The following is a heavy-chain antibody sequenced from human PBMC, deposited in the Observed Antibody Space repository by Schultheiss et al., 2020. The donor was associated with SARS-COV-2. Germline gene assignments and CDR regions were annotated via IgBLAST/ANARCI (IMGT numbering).Heavy chain of an antibody. CDR1: GYSFTSYW. J-gene: IGHJ5*02. V-gene: IGHV5-10-1*04. Sequence: GESLKISCKGSGYSFTSYWISWVRQMPGKGLEWMGRIDPSDSYTNYSPSFQGQVIISADKSISTAYLQWSSLKASDTAMYYCARRIESHSSSWHNWFDPWGQGTLVTVSS. CDR2: IDPSDSYT. D-gene: IGHD6-13*01. CDR3: ARRIESHSSSWHNWFDP.